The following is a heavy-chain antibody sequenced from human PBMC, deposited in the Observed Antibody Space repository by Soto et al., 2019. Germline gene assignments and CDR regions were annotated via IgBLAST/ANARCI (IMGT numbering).Heavy chain of an antibody. Sequence: ASVNVSCKASGYTFTSYGISWVRQAPGQGLEWMGWISAYNGNTNYAQKLQGRVTMTTDTSTSTAYMELRSLRSDDTAVYYCAGGGHYYDSSGYPFDYWGQGTLVTVSS. CDR3: AGGGHYYDSSGYPFDY. V-gene: IGHV1-18*01. D-gene: IGHD3-22*01. CDR1: GYTFTSYG. J-gene: IGHJ4*02. CDR2: ISAYNGNT.